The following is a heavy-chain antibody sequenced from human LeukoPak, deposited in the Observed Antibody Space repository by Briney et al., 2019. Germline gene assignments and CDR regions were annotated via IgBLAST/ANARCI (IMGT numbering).Heavy chain of an antibody. J-gene: IGHJ4*02. Sequence: QPGGSLRLSCAASGFTFSSYWMHWVRQAPGKGLVWVSRINSDGSSTSYADSVKGRFTISRDNAKNTLYLQMNSLRAEDTAVYYCAKWNCGGDCYYGYWGQGTLVTVSS. D-gene: IGHD2-21*02. CDR2: INSDGSST. CDR1: GFTFSSYW. V-gene: IGHV3-74*01. CDR3: AKWNCGGDCYYGY.